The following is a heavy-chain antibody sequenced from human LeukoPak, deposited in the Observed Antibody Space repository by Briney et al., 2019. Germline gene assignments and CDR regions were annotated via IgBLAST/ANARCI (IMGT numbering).Heavy chain of an antibody. D-gene: IGHD1-26*01. CDR3: AKDRNSGSYYFGPRGCYFDY. Sequence: PGGSLRLSCAASGFTFSSYAMTWVRQAPGKGLEWVSAISGNGGSTYYADSVKGRFTISRDNSKNTLYLQMNSLRAEDTAVYYCAKDRNSGSYYFGPRGCYFDYWGQGTLVTVSS. CDR2: ISGNGGST. J-gene: IGHJ4*02. CDR1: GFTFSSYA. V-gene: IGHV3-23*01.